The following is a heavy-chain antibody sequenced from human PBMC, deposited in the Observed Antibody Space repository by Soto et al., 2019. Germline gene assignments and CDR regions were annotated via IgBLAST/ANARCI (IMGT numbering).Heavy chain of an antibody. V-gene: IGHV3-30*18. CDR1: GFTFSSYG. CDR3: AKASDIVVVVGATGVDX. Sequence: GGSLRLSFAASGFTFSSYGMHWVRQAPGKGLEWVSVIAYDGSNKCYAYSVKVRFTISRDNSNKTLYLQMNSLRAEDTTVYYCAKASDIVVVVGATGVDXWGQGTLFTVSX. CDR2: IAYDGSNK. D-gene: IGHD2-15*01. J-gene: IGHJ4*02.